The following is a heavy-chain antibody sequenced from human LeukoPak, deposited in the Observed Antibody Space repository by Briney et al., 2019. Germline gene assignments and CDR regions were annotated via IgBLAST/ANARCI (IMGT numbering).Heavy chain of an antibody. CDR1: GFTFSSYG. Sequence: GGSLRLSCAASGFTFSSYGMHWVRQAPGKGLEWVAVISYDGSNKYYADSVKGRFTISRDNSKNTLYLQMNSLRAEDTAVYYCAKDTVGATIHYYYGMDVWGQGTTVTVSS. V-gene: IGHV3-30*18. D-gene: IGHD1-26*01. CDR2: ISYDGSNK. J-gene: IGHJ6*02. CDR3: AKDTVGATIHYYYGMDV.